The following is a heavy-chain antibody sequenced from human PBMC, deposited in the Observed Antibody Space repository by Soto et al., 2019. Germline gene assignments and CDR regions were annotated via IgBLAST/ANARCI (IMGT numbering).Heavy chain of an antibody. V-gene: IGHV1-69*12. CDR2: IIPIFGTA. J-gene: IGHJ2*01. Sequence: QVQLVQSGAEVKKPGSSVKVSCKASGGTFSSYAISWVRQAPGQGLEWMGGIIPIFGTANYAQKFQGRVTITADESTSTGCMELSSLRSEDTAVYYCARGLGGSYPVGYFDLWGRGTLVTVSS. CDR1: GGTFSSYA. CDR3: ARGLGGSYPVGYFDL. D-gene: IGHD1-26*01.